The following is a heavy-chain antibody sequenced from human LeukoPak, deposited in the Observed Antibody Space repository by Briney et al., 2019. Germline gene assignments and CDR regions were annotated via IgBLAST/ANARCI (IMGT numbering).Heavy chain of an antibody. V-gene: IGHV4-39*01. CDR3: ARYRWDTATFDY. D-gene: IGHD5-18*01. CDR1: GGSISSSSYY. Sequence: SETLSLTCTVSGGSISSSSYYWGWIRQPPGKGLEWIGSIYYSGSTYYNPSLKSRVTISVDTSRNQFSLKLTSVTAADTAVYYCARYRWDTATFDYWGQGNLVTVSS. J-gene: IGHJ4*02. CDR2: IYYSGST.